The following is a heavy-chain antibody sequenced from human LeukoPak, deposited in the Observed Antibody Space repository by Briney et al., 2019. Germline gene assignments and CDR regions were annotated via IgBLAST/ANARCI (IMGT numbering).Heavy chain of an antibody. CDR1: GFTFSSYA. CDR3: AKDGGGYYYDSSGYWTFDY. CDR2: ISGSGGST. J-gene: IGHJ4*02. D-gene: IGHD3-22*01. V-gene: IGHV3-23*01. Sequence: GGSLRLSCAASGFTFSSYAMSWVRRAPGKGLEWVSAISGSGGSTYYADSVKGRFTISRDNSKNTLYLQMNSLRAEDTAVYYCAKDGGGYYYDSSGYWTFDYWGQGTLVTVSS.